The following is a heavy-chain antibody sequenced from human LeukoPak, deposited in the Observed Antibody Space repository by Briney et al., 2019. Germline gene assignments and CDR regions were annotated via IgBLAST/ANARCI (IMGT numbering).Heavy chain of an antibody. Sequence: GGSLRLSCAASGFSFSSYWMHWVRQAPGKGLVGVSRSNSDGSSTSYADSVKGRFTISRDNAKNTLYMEMNSLRAEDTAVSACARDSLPYYYDSSGYYPFDYWGQGTLVTVSS. J-gene: IGHJ4*02. CDR2: SNSDGSST. V-gene: IGHV3-74*01. CDR3: ARDSLPYYYDSSGYYPFDY. D-gene: IGHD3-22*01. CDR1: GFSFSSYW.